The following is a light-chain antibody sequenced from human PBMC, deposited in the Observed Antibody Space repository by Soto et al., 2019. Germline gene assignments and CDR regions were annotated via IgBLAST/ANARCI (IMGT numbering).Light chain of an antibody. J-gene: IGKJ4*01. CDR2: DAS. V-gene: IGKV1-33*01. CDR3: QQYDDLPST. CDR1: QDISNY. Sequence: DIQMTQSPSSLSASXXDRVTITCQASQDISNYLNWYQQKSGKTPKXXIYDASHLETGVPPRFSGAGSGTEFALTISSLQPEDVATYYCQQYDDLPSTFGGGTKVDIK.